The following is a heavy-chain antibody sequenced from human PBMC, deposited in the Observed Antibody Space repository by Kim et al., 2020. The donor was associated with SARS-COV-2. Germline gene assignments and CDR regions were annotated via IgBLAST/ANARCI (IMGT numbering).Heavy chain of an antibody. CDR2: INSDGSTT. Sequence: GGSLRLSCAASGFTFSSHWMHWVRQEPGKGLVWVSRINSDGSTTSHADSVKGRFTISRDNAKNTLYLQMNSLRAEDTAVYYCARRQFTIGWYYFDYWGQGTLVTVSS. CDR3: ARRQFTIGWYYFDY. V-gene: IGHV3-74*01. D-gene: IGHD6-19*01. CDR1: GFTFSSHW. J-gene: IGHJ4*02.